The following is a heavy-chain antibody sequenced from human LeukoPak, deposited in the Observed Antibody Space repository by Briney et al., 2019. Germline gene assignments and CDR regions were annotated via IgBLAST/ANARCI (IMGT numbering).Heavy chain of an antibody. CDR2: IYYGGST. CDR3: ARFKYSANWFDP. J-gene: IGHJ5*02. D-gene: IGHD6-6*01. CDR1: GGSISSYY. V-gene: IGHV4-59*01. Sequence: SETLSLTCTVSGGSISSYYWSWIRQPPGKGLEWIGYIYYGGSTNYNPSLKSRVTISVDTSKNQFSLKLSSVTAADTAVYYCARFKYSANWFDPWGQGTLVTVSS.